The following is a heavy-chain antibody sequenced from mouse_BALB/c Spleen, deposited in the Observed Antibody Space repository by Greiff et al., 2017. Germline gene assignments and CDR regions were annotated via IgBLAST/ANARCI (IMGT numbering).Heavy chain of an antibody. Sequence: EVHLVESGPGLVKPSQSLSLTCTVTGYSITSDYAWNWIRQFPGNKLEWMGYISYSGSTSYNPSLKSRISITRDTSKNQFFLQLNSVTTEDTATYYCASPGLLYAMDYWGQGTSVTVSS. D-gene: IGHD1-1*01. CDR1: GYSITSDYA. J-gene: IGHJ4*01. CDR2: ISYSGST. V-gene: IGHV3-2*02. CDR3: ASPGLLYAMDY.